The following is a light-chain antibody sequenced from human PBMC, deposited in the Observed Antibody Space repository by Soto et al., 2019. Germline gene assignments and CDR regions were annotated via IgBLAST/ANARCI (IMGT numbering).Light chain of an antibody. CDR1: QSVDRNY. V-gene: IGKV3-20*01. CDR2: ATS. J-gene: IGKJ2*01. Sequence: EVVLTQSPGPLSLSPGERATLSCRASQSVDRNYLSWFQHKRGQPPRVLVFATSSRAAGTPVRFSGSGSGTNFTLTITRVETEDFGVYYCQQYGGSPPAYTFGLGTKLEI. CDR3: QQYGGSPPAYT.